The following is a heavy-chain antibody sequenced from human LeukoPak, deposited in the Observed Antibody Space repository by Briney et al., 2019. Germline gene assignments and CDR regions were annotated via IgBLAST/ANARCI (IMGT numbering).Heavy chain of an antibody. CDR2: IYYSGTT. V-gene: IGHV4-59*08. CDR3: ACSRGGETDFDY. Sequence: SETLSLTCTVSGGSVSTYYWSWIRQPPGKGLEWIGYIYYSGTTKYNPSLKSRVPISVDTSKNQFSLKLSSVTAADTAVYYCACSRGGETDFDYWGQGTLVTVSS. J-gene: IGHJ4*02. CDR1: GGSVSTYY. D-gene: IGHD3-10*01.